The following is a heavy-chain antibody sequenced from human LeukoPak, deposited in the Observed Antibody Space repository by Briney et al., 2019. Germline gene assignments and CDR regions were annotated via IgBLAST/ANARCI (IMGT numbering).Heavy chain of an antibody. V-gene: IGHV1-2*02. Sequence: EASVKVSCKASGYTFTGYYMHWVRQAPGQGLEWMGWINPNSGGTNYAQKFQGRVTMTRDTSISTAYMELSRLRSDDTGVYYCAKVRSGYGPLDYWGQGTLVTVSS. CDR2: INPNSGGT. D-gene: IGHD5-12*01. CDR1: GYTFTGYY. CDR3: AKVRSGYGPLDY. J-gene: IGHJ4*02.